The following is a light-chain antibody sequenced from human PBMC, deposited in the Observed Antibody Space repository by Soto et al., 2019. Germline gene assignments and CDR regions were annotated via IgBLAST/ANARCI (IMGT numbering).Light chain of an antibody. V-gene: IGLV8-61*01. CDR1: SGSVSTSYY. CDR3: VLYMGSGIWV. J-gene: IGLJ3*02. Sequence: QAVVTQEPSFSVSPGRTVTLTCGLSSGSVSTSYYPSWYQQTPGQAPRTLIYNTNTRSSGVPDRFSGSILGNKAALTITGAQPDDEADYYCVLYMGSGIWVFGGGTKLTVL. CDR2: NTN.